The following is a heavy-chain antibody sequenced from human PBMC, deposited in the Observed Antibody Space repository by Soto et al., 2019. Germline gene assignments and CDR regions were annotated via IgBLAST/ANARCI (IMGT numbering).Heavy chain of an antibody. CDR2: INAGNGNT. V-gene: IGHV1-3*01. J-gene: IGHJ3*02. Sequence: QVRLVQSGAEVKKPGASVKVSCKASGYTFTSYAMHWVRQAPGQRLEWMGWINAGNGNTKYSQKFQGRVTITRDTSASTAYMELSSLRSEDTAVYYCARAGYCSSTSCSDAFDIWGQGTMVTVSS. CDR1: GYTFTSYA. D-gene: IGHD2-2*01. CDR3: ARAGYCSSTSCSDAFDI.